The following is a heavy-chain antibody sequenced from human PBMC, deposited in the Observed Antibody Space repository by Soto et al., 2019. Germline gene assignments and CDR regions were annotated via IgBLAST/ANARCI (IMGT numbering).Heavy chain of an antibody. CDR3: ARGVLTGYYNPPLYYYYMDV. D-gene: IGHD3-9*01. CDR1: GFTFSDYY. J-gene: IGHJ6*03. CDR2: IGSSGSTI. Sequence: PGESLKISCAASGFTFSDYYMSWIRQAPGKGLEWVSYIGSSGSTIYYADSVKGRFTISRDNAKNSLYLQMNSLRAEDTAVYYCARGVLTGYYNPPLYYYYMDVWAKGTTVTVSS. V-gene: IGHV3-11*01.